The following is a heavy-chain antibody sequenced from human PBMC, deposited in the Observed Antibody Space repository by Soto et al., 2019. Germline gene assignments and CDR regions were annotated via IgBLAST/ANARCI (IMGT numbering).Heavy chain of an antibody. CDR2: ISYDGSNK. Sequence: QVQLVESGGGVVQPGRSLKLSCAASGFTFSSYAMHWVRQAPGKGLEWVAVISYDGSNKYYADSVKGRFTISRDNSKNTLYLQMNSLRGEDTAVYYCARGDSGWYSSYFDYWGQGTLVTVSS. D-gene: IGHD6-19*01. CDR1: GFTFSSYA. J-gene: IGHJ4*02. V-gene: IGHV3-30-3*01. CDR3: ARGDSGWYSSYFDY.